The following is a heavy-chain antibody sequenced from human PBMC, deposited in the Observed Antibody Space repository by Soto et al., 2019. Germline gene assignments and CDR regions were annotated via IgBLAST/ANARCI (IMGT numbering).Heavy chain of an antibody. CDR1: GYTFTGYY. CDR2: INPNSGGT. Sequence: ASVKVSCKASGYTFTGYYMHWVRQAPGQGLEWMGWINPNSGGTNYAQKFQGWVTMTRDTSISTAYMELSRLRSDDTAVYYCARVDYYGSWNFDYWGQGTLVTVS. CDR3: ARVDYYGSWNFDY. D-gene: IGHD3-10*01. J-gene: IGHJ4*02. V-gene: IGHV1-2*04.